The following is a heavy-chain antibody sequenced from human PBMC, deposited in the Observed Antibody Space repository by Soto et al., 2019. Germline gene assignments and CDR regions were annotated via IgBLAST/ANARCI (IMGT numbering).Heavy chain of an antibody. V-gene: IGHV3-49*04. J-gene: IGHJ6*02. D-gene: IGHD4-4*01. Sequence: GGSLRLSCTASGFTFRDYAIGWVRQSPGKGLEWVDFIRSKAYCGTTEDAASVKGRFSISRDDSRSIAYLQMNRLKTEDTAVYYCTRDHSNPPGRYHYYRMEFRGQGTPLTLSS. CDR1: GFTFRDYA. CDR2: IRSKAYCGTT. CDR3: TRDHSNPPGRYHYYRMEF.